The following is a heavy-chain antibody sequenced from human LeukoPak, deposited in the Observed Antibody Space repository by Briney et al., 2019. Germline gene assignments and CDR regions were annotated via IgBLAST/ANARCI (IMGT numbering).Heavy chain of an antibody. J-gene: IGHJ4*02. Sequence: PGGSLRLSCAASGFTFSSYSMSWVRQAPGKGLEWVSNIKQNGSEKYYVDSVKGRFTISRDNAKNSLYLQMNSLRAEDTAVYYCAREATTVTTKVDYWGQGTLVTVSS. CDR2: IKQNGSEK. CDR3: AREATTVTTKVDY. D-gene: IGHD4-17*01. V-gene: IGHV3-7*01. CDR1: GFTFSSYS.